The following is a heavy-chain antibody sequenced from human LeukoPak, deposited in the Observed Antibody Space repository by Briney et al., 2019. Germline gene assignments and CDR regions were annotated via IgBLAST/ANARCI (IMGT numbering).Heavy chain of an antibody. CDR1: GFTFSSYS. Sequence: GGSLRLSCAASGFTFSSYSMNWVRQAPGKGLEWVSSISSSSSYIYYADSVKGRFTISRDNAKNSLYLQMNSLRAEDTAVYYCARDSFEGYDSSGYPFFDYWGQGTLVTVSS. D-gene: IGHD3-22*01. J-gene: IGHJ4*02. V-gene: IGHV3-21*01. CDR3: ARDSFEGYDSSGYPFFDY. CDR2: ISSSSSYI.